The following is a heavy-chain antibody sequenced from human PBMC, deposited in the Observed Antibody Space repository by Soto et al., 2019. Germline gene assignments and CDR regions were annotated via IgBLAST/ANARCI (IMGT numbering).Heavy chain of an antibody. D-gene: IGHD1-26*01. V-gene: IGHV3-48*02. CDR3: TRDGRRGYDLDV. CDR2: ISSDGLAL. Sequence: GGSLRLSCAASGFTFSSYPLNWVRQAPGKGLEWVSFISSDGLALYYVDSVKGRFTISRDNSKNTLYLQMTSLRDDDTAVYYCTRDGRRGYDLDVWGQGTTVTVSS. CDR1: GFTFSSYP. J-gene: IGHJ6*02.